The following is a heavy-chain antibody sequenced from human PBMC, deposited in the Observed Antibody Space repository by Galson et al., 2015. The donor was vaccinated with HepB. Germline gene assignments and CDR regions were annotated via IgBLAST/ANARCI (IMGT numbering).Heavy chain of an antibody. V-gene: IGHV3-13*04. CDR3: AREYRRPIAAVDYYYYGMDV. Sequence: SLRLSCAASGFTFSSYDMHWVRQATGKGLEWVSAIGTAGDTYYPGSVKGRFTISRENAKNSLYLQMNSLRAGDTAVYYCAREYRRPIAAVDYYYYGMDVWGQGTTVTVSS. CDR1: GFTFSSYD. D-gene: IGHD6-13*01. J-gene: IGHJ6*02. CDR2: IGTAGDT.